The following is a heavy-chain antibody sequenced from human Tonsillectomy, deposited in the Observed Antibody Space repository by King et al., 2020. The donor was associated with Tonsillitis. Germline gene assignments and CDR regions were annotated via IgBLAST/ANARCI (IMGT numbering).Heavy chain of an antibody. CDR1: GGSISSGGYY. J-gene: IGHJ4*02. CDR2: IYYSGST. V-gene: IGHV4-31*03. D-gene: IGHD4-23*01. Sequence: QLQESGPGLVKPSQTLSLTCTVSGGSISSGGYYWSWIRQHPGKGLEWIGYIYYSGSTYYNPSLKSRVTISVDTAKNQFSLKLSSVTAADTAVYYCAREGYGGNSFGYWGQGTLVTVSS. CDR3: AREGYGGNSFGY.